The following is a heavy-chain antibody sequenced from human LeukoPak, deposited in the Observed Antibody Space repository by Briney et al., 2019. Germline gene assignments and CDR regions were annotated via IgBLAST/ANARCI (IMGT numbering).Heavy chain of an antibody. D-gene: IGHD6-13*01. V-gene: IGHV5-51*01. Sequence: GESLKISCKGSGYKFNSYWIGWVRQMLGKGLEWMGIIHPGDSDTRYSPSFQGQVTISADKSISTAYLQWSSLKASDTAMYYCAREGEAAAGTAFDYWGQGTLVTVSS. CDR2: IHPGDSDT. CDR1: GYKFNSYW. J-gene: IGHJ4*02. CDR3: AREGEAAAGTAFDY.